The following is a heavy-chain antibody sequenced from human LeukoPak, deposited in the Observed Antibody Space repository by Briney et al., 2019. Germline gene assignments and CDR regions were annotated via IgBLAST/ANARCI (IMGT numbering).Heavy chain of an antibody. CDR2: INSNGGST. J-gene: IGHJ6*03. D-gene: IGHD2-8*01. CDR1: GFTFSDYA. V-gene: IGHV3-64*01. CDR3: AKDGVEGGYYYYYYYMDV. Sequence: GGSLRLSCAASGFTFSDYAMHWVRQAPGKGLEYVSAINSNGGSTYYANSVKGRFTISRDNYKKIMYLQMGSLRAEDMAVYYCAKDGVEGGYYYYYYYMDVWGKGTTVTISS.